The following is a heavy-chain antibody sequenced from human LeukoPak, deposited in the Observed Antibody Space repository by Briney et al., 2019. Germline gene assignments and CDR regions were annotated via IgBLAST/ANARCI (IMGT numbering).Heavy chain of an antibody. V-gene: IGHV4-59*01. CDR1: GGSISSYY. Sequence: PSETLSLTCTVSGGSISSYYWSRIRQPPGKGLEWIGYIYYSGSTNYNPSLKSRVTIPVDTSKNQFSLKLSSVTAADTAVYYCARDLAAAWFDPWGQRTLVTVSS. D-gene: IGHD6-13*01. CDR2: IYYSGST. J-gene: IGHJ5*02. CDR3: ARDLAAAWFDP.